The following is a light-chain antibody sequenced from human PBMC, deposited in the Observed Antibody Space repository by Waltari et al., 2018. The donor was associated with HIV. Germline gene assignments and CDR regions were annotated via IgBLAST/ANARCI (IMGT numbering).Light chain of an antibody. J-gene: IGLJ2*01. CDR2: VNSDGSQ. V-gene: IGLV4-69*01. CDR3: QTWATGIRV. Sequence: QLVLTQSPSASASLGASVKLTCTLSSGHSTYAIAWHQQQPAKGPRSLMRVNSDGSQDKGGGIPDRFSGSTSGSERYLTISSLQSEDEADYYWQTWATGIRVFGGGTKLTVL. CDR1: SGHSTYA.